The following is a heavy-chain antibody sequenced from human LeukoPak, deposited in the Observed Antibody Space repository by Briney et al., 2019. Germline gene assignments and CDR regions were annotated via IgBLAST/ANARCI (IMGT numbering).Heavy chain of an antibody. V-gene: IGHV4-61*02. Sequence: MTSETLSLTCTVSGGSITSGTYYWRWIRQPAGKGLEWIGRIYASGSTNYNPSLKSRVTISVDTSKNQFSLKLSSVTAADTAVYYCAREGTYYDTLTGYYQDMAWFDPWGQGTLVTVSS. CDR3: AREGTYYDTLTGYYQDMAWFDP. D-gene: IGHD3-9*01. J-gene: IGHJ5*02. CDR2: IYASGST. CDR1: GGSITSGTYY.